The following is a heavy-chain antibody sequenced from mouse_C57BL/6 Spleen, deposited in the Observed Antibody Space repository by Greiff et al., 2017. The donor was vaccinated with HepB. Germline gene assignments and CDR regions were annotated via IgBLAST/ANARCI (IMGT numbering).Heavy chain of an antibody. CDR1: GYTFTSYW. V-gene: IGHV1-53*01. CDR3: ARDRDYYGSRYFDV. Sequence: QVQLQQPGTELVKPGASVKLSCKASGYTFTSYWMHWVKQRPGQGLEWIGNINPSNGGTNYNEKLKSKATLTVYKSSSTAYMQHSSLKSEDSAVYYWARDRDYYGSRYFDVWGTGTTVTVSS. J-gene: IGHJ1*03. D-gene: IGHD1-1*01. CDR2: INPSNGGT.